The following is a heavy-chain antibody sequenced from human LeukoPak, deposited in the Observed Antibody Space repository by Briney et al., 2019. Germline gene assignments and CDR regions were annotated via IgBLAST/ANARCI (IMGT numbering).Heavy chain of an antibody. CDR3: AKGGGGRLIYYYYMDV. CDR2: ISWNSDSI. V-gene: IGHV3-9*03. D-gene: IGHD3-16*01. CDR1: GFIFDDYA. Sequence: GGSLRLFCAASGFIFDDYAMHWVRQAPGKGLEWVSGISWNSDSIDYANSVKGRFTISRDNAKNSLYLQMNSLRTEDMALYYCAKGGGGRLIYYYYMDVWGKGTTVTVSS. J-gene: IGHJ6*03.